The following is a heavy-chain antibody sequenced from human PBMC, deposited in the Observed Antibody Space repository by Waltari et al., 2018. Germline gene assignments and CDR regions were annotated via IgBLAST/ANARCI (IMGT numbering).Heavy chain of an antibody. J-gene: IGHJ6*03. D-gene: IGHD3-3*01. CDR3: ARHGVYDFWSGFRFKDNYYMDV. Sequence: MGIIYPGDSDTRYSPSFQGQVTISADKSISTAYLQWSSLKASDTAMYYCARHGVYDFWSGFRFKDNYYMDVWGKGTTVTVSS. V-gene: IGHV5-51*01. CDR2: IYPGDSDT.